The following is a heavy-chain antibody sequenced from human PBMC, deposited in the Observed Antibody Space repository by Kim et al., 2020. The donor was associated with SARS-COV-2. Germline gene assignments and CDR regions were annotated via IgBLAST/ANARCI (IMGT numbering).Heavy chain of an antibody. V-gene: IGHV4-39*07. CDR3: ARDERGYSGYDTFDY. Sequence: SETLSLTCTVSGGSISSSSYYWGWIRQPPGKGLEWIGSIYYSGSTYYNPSLKSRVTISVDTSKNQFSLKLSSVTAADTAVYYCARDERGYSGYDTFDYWG. CDR1: GGSISSSSYY. CDR2: IYYSGST. J-gene: IGHJ4*01. D-gene: IGHD5-12*01.